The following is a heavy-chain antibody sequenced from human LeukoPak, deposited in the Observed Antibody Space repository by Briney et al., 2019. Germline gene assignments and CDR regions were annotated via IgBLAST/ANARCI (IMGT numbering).Heavy chain of an antibody. CDR1: GGSVSSGSYY. J-gene: IGHJ4*02. D-gene: IGHD3-22*01. V-gene: IGHV4-61*01. Sequence: TSETLSLTCTVSGGSVSSGSYYWSWIRQPPGKGLERIGYVYYSGSTNYNPSLKSRVTISVDTSENQFSLKLNSVTAADTAVYYCARGFSGYYSFDYWGQGTLVTVSS. CDR2: VYYSGST. CDR3: ARGFSGYYSFDY.